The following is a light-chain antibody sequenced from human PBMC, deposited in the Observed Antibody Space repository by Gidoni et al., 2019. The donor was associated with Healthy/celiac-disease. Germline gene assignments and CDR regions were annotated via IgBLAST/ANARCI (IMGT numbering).Light chain of an antibody. CDR2: CAS. Sequence: DIVLTKSPDSLAVSLGERATINCKSSQRVLYSSNNKNYLAWYQQKPGQPPTLLIYCASTRESGVSDRFSGSGSGTEFTLTISSLQAEDVAFYYCQQYYITPYTFGQGTKLEIK. J-gene: IGKJ2*01. V-gene: IGKV4-1*01. CDR1: QRVLYSSNNKNY. CDR3: QQYYITPYT.